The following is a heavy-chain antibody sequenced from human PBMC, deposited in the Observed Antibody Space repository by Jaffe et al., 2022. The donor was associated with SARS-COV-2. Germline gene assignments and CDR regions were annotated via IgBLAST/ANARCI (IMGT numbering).Heavy chain of an antibody. Sequence: EVQLVESGGGLVKPGRSLRLSCTASGFTFGDYAMSWFRQAPGKGLEWVGFIRSKAYGGTTEYAASVKGRFTISRDDSKSIAYLQMNSLKTEDTAVYYCTRDRGRWLQFYYYYYGMDVWGQGTTVTVSS. V-gene: IGHV3-49*05. D-gene: IGHD5-12*01. CDR3: TRDRGRWLQFYYYYYGMDV. CDR2: IRSKAYGGTT. CDR1: GFTFGDYA. J-gene: IGHJ6*02.